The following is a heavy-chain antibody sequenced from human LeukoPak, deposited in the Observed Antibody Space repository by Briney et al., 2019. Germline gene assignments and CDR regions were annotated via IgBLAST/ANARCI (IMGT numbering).Heavy chain of an antibody. J-gene: IGHJ4*02. D-gene: IGHD3-22*01. CDR3: AKDLVDYYDSSSYFDY. Sequence: GGSLRLSCAASGFTFSSYGMHWVRQAPGKGLEWVAVIWYDGSNKYYADSVKGRFTISRDNSKNTLYLQMNSLRAEDTAVYYCAKDLVDYYDSSSYFDYWGQGTLVTVSS. CDR2: IWYDGSNK. V-gene: IGHV3-33*06. CDR1: GFTFSSYG.